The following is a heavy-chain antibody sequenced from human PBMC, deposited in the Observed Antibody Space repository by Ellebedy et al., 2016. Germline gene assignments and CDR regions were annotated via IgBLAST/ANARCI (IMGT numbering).Heavy chain of an antibody. V-gene: IGHV3-74*01. D-gene: IGHD3-10*01. Sequence: GESLKISCAASGFTFSFYWIHWVRQAPGKGLVWVSCVSSEGRTTYFADSVKGRFTISRDNAKNTLYLQMNSLRTEDTAVYYCVRGPASGAFDIWGQGTMVTVSS. CDR2: VSSEGRTT. J-gene: IGHJ3*02. CDR1: GFTFSFYW. CDR3: VRGPASGAFDI.